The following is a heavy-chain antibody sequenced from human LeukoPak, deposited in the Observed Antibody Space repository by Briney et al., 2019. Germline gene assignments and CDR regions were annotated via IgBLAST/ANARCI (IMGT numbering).Heavy chain of an antibody. Sequence: GGSLRLSCAASGFTFSSYAMNWVRQAPGKGLEWVSAISGNGDSTYYADSVKGRFTISRDNSKNTPYLQMNSLRAEDTAVYYCAKDLHAFYDSSGYFDYWGQGTLVTVSS. V-gene: IGHV3-23*01. CDR1: GFTFSSYA. CDR2: ISGNGDST. J-gene: IGHJ4*02. CDR3: AKDLHAFYDSSGYFDY. D-gene: IGHD3-22*01.